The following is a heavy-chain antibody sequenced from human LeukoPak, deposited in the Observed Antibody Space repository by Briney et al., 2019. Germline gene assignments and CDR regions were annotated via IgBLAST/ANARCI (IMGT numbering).Heavy chain of an antibody. D-gene: IGHD2-15*01. CDR1: GYTFTNYF. CDR3: ARDRERIWRRSYFDY. CDR2: INPSGDST. Sequence: ASVKVSCKASGYTFTNYFIHWVRQVPEQGLEGMGVINPSGDSTSYAQKFQGRVTITRDMSTSTVYMELSSLRSEDTAMYYCARDRERIWRRSYFDYWGQGTLVTVSS. J-gene: IGHJ4*02. V-gene: IGHV1-46*01.